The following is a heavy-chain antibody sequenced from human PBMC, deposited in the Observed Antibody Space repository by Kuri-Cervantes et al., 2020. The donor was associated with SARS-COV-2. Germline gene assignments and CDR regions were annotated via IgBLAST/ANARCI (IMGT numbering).Heavy chain of an antibody. CDR1: GFTFSSYG. J-gene: IGHJ6*02. Sequence: GGSLRLSCAASGFTFSSYGMHWVRQAPGKGLEWVAVISYDGSNKYYADSVKGRFTISRDNSKNTLYLQMNSLRAEDTAVYYCAKDIDIVVVPAYYYYGMDVWGQGTTVTVSS. CDR2: ISYDGSNK. V-gene: IGHV3-30*18. D-gene: IGHD2-2*01. CDR3: AKDIDIVVVPAYYYYGMDV.